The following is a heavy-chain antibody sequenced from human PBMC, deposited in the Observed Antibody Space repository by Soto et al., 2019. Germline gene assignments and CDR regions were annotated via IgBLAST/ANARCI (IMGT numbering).Heavy chain of an antibody. V-gene: IGHV3-21*01. J-gene: IGHJ4*02. Sequence: EVQLVESGGGLVKPGGSLRLSCAASGFTFSSYSMNWVRQAPGKGLEWVLSISSSSSYIYYADSVKGRFTISRDNAKNSLYLQMNSLRAEDTAVYYCARVSSSGVVVVPAAIESDYWGQGTLVTVSS. CDR3: ARVSSSGVVVVPAAIESDY. D-gene: IGHD2-2*01. CDR2: ISSSSSYI. CDR1: GFTFSSYS.